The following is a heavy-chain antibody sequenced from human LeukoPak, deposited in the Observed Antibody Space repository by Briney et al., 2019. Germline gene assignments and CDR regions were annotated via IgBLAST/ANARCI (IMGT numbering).Heavy chain of an antibody. J-gene: IGHJ4*02. Sequence: ASVKVSCKASGYTFTNYYMHWVRQAPGQGLEWMGIINPSGGSTSSAQKFQGRVTMTTDTSTSTFYMELSSLRSEDRAVYYCARDHRDSSSSRGYYFDYWGQGTLVTVSS. CDR3: ARDHRDSSSSRGYYFDY. CDR1: GYTFTNYY. CDR2: INPSGGST. V-gene: IGHV1-46*01. D-gene: IGHD6-6*01.